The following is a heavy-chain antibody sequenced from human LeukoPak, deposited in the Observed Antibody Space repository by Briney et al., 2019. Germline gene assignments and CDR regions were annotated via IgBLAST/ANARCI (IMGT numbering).Heavy chain of an antibody. J-gene: IGHJ4*02. CDR1: GGTFSSYA. Sequence: SVKVSCKASGGTFSSYAISWVRQAPGQGLEWMGGIIPIFGTANYAQKFQGRVTMTRNTSISTAYMELSSLRSEDAAVYYCARGSVAGRDYWGQGTLVTVSS. V-gene: IGHV1-69*05. CDR3: ARGSVAGRDY. CDR2: IIPIFGTA. D-gene: IGHD6-19*01.